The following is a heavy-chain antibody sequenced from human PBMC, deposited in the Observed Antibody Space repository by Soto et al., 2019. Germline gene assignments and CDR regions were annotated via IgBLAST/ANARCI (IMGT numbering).Heavy chain of an antibody. J-gene: IGHJ4*02. CDR1: GGAISSSSYY. Sequence: SETLSLTCTVSGGAISSSSYYWGWIRQPPGKGLEWIGSIYYSGSTYYNPSLKSRVTISVDTSKNQFSLKLSSVAAADTAVYYCARLLRYCSGGSCYAPTPSYFDYWGQGTLVTVS. CDR3: ARLLRYCSGGSCYAPTPSYFDY. CDR2: IYYSGST. D-gene: IGHD2-15*01. V-gene: IGHV4-39*01.